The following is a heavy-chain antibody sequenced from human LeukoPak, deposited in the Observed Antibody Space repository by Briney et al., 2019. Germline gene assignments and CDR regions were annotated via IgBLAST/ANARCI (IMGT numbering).Heavy chain of an antibody. CDR3: ATDQESDPSCYYVI. CDR2: IDGRGAT. Sequence: GWSLTLSCAASGFSFNNYLMTWLRQAPGKGLEGVSYIDGRGATGYADSEKVRFIISRDNSQNTLYLQMYTLGVEYTAVYYWATDQESDPSCYYVIGGQGTLVTVSS. CDR1: GFSFNNYL. V-gene: IGHV3-23*01. D-gene: IGHD3-10*02. J-gene: IGHJ4*02.